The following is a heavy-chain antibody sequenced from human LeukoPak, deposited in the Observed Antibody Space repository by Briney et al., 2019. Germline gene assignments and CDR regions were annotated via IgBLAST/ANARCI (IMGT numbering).Heavy chain of an antibody. Sequence: ASVKVSCKASGYTFTGYFMHWVRQTPGQGLEWMGWINAYSGNTNYAQKFLGRVTMTTDTSTSTAYMELRSLRSDDTAVYYRARDYNYVPDYWGQGTLVTVSS. V-gene: IGHV1-18*04. CDR3: ARDYNYVPDY. J-gene: IGHJ4*02. CDR1: GYTFTGYF. CDR2: INAYSGNT. D-gene: IGHD3-16*01.